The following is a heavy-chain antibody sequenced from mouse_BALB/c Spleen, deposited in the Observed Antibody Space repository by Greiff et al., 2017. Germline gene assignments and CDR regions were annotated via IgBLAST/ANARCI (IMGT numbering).Heavy chain of an antibody. CDR1: GDSITSGY. J-gene: IGHJ1*01. CDR2: ISYSGST. V-gene: IGHV3-8*02. Sequence: VQLKESGPSLVKPSQTLSLTCSVTGDSITSGYWNWIRKFPGNKLEYMGYISYSGSTYYNPSLKSRISITRDTSKNQYYLQLNSVTTEDTATYYCASHYYGSSYGYFDVWGAGTTVTVSS. D-gene: IGHD1-1*01. CDR3: ASHYYGSSYGYFDV.